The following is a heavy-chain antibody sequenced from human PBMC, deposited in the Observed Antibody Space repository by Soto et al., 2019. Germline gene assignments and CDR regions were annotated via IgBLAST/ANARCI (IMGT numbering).Heavy chain of an antibody. D-gene: IGHD2-2*01. J-gene: IGHJ4*02. CDR1: GGSISSGDYY. CDR2: IYYSGST. CDR3: ARVRPMPSIFDY. Sequence: SETLCLTCTVSGGSISSGDYYGSWIRQPPGKGLEWIGYIYYSGSTYYNPSLKSRVTISVGTSKNQFSLKLSSVTAADTAVYYCARVRPMPSIFDYWGQGTLFTVSS. V-gene: IGHV4-30-4*01.